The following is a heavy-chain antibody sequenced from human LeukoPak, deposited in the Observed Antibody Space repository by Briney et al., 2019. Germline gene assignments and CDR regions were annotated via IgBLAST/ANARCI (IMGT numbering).Heavy chain of an antibody. D-gene: IGHD2-2*01. V-gene: IGHV5-51*03. CDR1: GYSFTSYW. J-gene: IGHJ4*02. Sequence: KPGESLKISCQGSGYSFTSYWIACVRPMPGNGLEWMGIIYPGDSDTRYSPSFQGQVTISADKSISTAYLQWSSLKASDTAMYYCARLGCSSTSCYWPEVHLKVLDYWGQGTLVTVSS. CDR2: IYPGDSDT. CDR3: ARLGCSSTSCYWPEVHLKVLDY.